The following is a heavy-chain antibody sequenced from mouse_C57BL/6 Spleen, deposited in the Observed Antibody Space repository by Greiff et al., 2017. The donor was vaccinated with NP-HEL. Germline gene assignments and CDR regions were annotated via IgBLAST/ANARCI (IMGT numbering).Heavy chain of an antibody. V-gene: IGHV1-59*01. CDR1: GYTFTSYW. Sequence: QVQLQQPGAELVRPGTSVKLSCKASGYTFTSYWMHWVKQRPGQGLEWIGVIDPSDSYTNYNQKFKGKATLTVDTSSSTAYMQLSSLTSEDSAVYYCARHSSGYQAWFAYWGQGTLVTVSA. CDR2: IDPSDSYT. CDR3: ARHSSGYQAWFAY. J-gene: IGHJ3*01. D-gene: IGHD3-2*02.